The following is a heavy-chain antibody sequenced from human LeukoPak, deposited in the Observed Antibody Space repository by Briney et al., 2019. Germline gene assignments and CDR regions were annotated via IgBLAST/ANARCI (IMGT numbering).Heavy chain of an antibody. Sequence: PSETLSLTCTVSGGSISSYYWSWIRQPPGKGLEWIGYIYYSVSTNYNPSLKGRVTISVDTSKDQFSLKLSSVTAADTAVYYCARGHSGSYYKWATFDYWGQGTLVTVSS. CDR3: ARGHSGSYYKWATFDY. J-gene: IGHJ4*02. CDR2: IYYSVST. V-gene: IGHV4-59*01. D-gene: IGHD1-26*01. CDR1: GGSISSYY.